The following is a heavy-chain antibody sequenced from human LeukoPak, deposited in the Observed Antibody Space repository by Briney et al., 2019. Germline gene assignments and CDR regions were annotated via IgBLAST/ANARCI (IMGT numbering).Heavy chain of an antibody. J-gene: IGHJ3*02. CDR2: IIPIFGTA. D-gene: IGHD6-6*01. CDR3: ARGYSSSFLSAFDI. V-gene: IGHV1-69*05. Sequence: SVKVSCKASGCTFTSYAISWVRQAPGQGLEWMGGIIPIFGTANYAQKFQGRVTITTDESTSTAYMELSSLRSEDTAVYYCARGYSSSFLSAFDIWGQGTMVTVSS. CDR1: GCTFTSYA.